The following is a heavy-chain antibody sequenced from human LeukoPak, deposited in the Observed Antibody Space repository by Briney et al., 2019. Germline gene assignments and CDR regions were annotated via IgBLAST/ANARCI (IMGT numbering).Heavy chain of an antibody. D-gene: IGHD3-9*01. CDR2: ISSSSSYI. CDR3: ARDLYDILTGPFDY. V-gene: IGHV3-21*01. Sequence: QSGGSLRLSCAASGFTFSNAWMSWVRQAPGKGLEWVSSISSSSSYIYYADSMKGRFTISRDNAKNSLYLQMNSLRAEDTAVYYCARDLYDILTGPFDYWGQGTLVTVSS. J-gene: IGHJ4*02. CDR1: GFTFSNAW.